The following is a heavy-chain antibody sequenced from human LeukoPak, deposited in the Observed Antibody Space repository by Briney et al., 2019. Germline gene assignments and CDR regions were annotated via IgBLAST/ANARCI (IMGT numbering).Heavy chain of an antibody. CDR3: ARGSTGYSSSWSDY. J-gene: IGHJ4*02. CDR1: GDSVSSNSAA. Sequence: SQTLSLTCAISGDSVSSNSAAWNWIRQSPSRGLEWLGWTYYRSKWYSDYAVSVKNRITINTDTSKNQFSLQLNSVTPEDTSIYYCARGSTGYSSSWSDYWGQGTLVTASS. CDR2: TYYRSKWYS. V-gene: IGHV6-1*01. D-gene: IGHD6-6*01.